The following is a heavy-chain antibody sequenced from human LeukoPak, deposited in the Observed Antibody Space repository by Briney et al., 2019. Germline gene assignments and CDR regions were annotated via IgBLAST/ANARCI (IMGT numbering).Heavy chain of an antibody. CDR1: GFTFDDYA. CDR3: AKDRAAAGENFDY. CDR2: ITWNRDNI. V-gene: IGHV3-9*01. D-gene: IGHD6-13*01. Sequence: GGSLRLSCAASGFTFDDYAMHWVRQAPGKGLEWVSGITWNRDNIGYGDSVKGRFTISRDNVKNSLYLQMNSLRAEDTALYYCAKDRAAAGENFDYWGQGTLVTVSS. J-gene: IGHJ4*02.